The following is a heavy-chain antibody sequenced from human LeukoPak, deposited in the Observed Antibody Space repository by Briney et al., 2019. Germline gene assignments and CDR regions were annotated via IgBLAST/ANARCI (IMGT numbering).Heavy chain of an antibody. Sequence: ASVKVSCKASGGTFSSYAISWVRQAPGQGLEWMGRIIPILGIANYAQKFQGRVTITADKSTSTAYMELSSLRSEDTAVYYCARGGDRSGWSFDYWGQGTLVTVSS. J-gene: IGHJ4*02. D-gene: IGHD6-19*01. V-gene: IGHV1-69*04. CDR1: GGTFSSYA. CDR3: ARGGDRSGWSFDY. CDR2: IIPILGIA.